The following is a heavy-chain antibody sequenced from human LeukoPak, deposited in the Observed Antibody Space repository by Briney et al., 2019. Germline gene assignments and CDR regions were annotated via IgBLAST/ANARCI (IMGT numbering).Heavy chain of an antibody. CDR3: ARIWSGGAFDI. CDR1: GFTFSDYY. D-gene: IGHD3-10*01. V-gene: IGHV3-11*04. CDR2: ITSSGSSI. J-gene: IGHJ3*02. Sequence: GGSLRLSCSASGFTFSDYYMSWIRQAPGKGLEWVSYITSSGSSIYYADSVKGRFTISRDNAKNSLYLQMNSLRGEDTAVYYCARIWSGGAFDIWGQGTMVTFSS.